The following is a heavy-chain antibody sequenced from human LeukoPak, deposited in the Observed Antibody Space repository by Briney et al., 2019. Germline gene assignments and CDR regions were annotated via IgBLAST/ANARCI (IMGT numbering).Heavy chain of an antibody. CDR3: ARDLPRYCSGGSCYSGY. D-gene: IGHD2-15*01. J-gene: IGHJ4*02. CDR2: ISAYNGNT. Sequence: ASVKVSCKASGYTFTSYGIGWVRQAPGQGLEWMGWISAYNGNTNYAQKLQGRVTMTTDTSTSTAYMELRSLRSDDTAVYYCARDLPRYCSGGSCYSGYWGQGTLVTVSS. V-gene: IGHV1-18*01. CDR1: GYTFTSYG.